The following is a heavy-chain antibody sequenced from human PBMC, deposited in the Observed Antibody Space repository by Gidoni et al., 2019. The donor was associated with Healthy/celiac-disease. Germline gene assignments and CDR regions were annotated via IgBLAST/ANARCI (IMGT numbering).Heavy chain of an antibody. Sequence: QVQLQESGPGLVKPSETLSLTCTVSGGSVSSGSYYWSWIRQPPGKGLEWIGYIYYSGSTNYNPSLKSRVTISVDTSKNQFSLKLSSVTAADTAVYYCAREEVNLSSGYLTGAFDIWGQGTMVTVSS. CDR1: GGSVSSGSYY. CDR2: IYYSGST. V-gene: IGHV4-61*01. D-gene: IGHD3-22*01. CDR3: AREEVNLSSGYLTGAFDI. J-gene: IGHJ3*02.